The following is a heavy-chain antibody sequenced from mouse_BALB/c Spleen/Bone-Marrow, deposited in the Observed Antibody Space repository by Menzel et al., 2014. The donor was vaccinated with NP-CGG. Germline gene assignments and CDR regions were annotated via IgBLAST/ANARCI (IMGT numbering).Heavy chain of an antibody. Sequence: QVQLQQSGAELVRPGASVKLSCKALGYTFTDYEMHWVKQTPVHGLEWIGTIHPGSGGAAYNQKSKGKATLTADKSSSTAFMEHRNAPTEDATVYYCTREGFGGAGFAYWGQGTLLTVSA. V-gene: IGHV1-15*01. CDR2: IHPGSGGA. CDR1: GYTFTDYE. J-gene: IGHJ3*01. CDR3: TREGFGGAGFAY.